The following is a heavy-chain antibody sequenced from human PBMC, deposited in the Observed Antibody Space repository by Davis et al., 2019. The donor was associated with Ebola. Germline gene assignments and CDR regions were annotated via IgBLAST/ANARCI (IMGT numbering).Heavy chain of an antibody. CDR2: ISWDGGST. J-gene: IGHJ4*02. Sequence: LSLTCAASGFTFDDYTMHWVRPAPGKGLEWVSLISWDGGSTYYADSVKGRFTISRDNSKNSLYLQMNSLRIEDTALYYCARLNYYDSSGYDYWGQGTLVTVST. CDR3: ARLNYYDSSGYDY. D-gene: IGHD3-22*01. CDR1: GFTFDDYT. V-gene: IGHV3-43*01.